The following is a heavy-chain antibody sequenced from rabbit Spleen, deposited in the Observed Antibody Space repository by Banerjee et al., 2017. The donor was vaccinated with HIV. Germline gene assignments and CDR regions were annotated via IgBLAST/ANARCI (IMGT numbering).Heavy chain of an antibody. V-gene: IGHV1S40*01. CDR2: IEGGSSGFT. Sequence: QSLEESGGDLVKPGASLTLTCKASGFDLSSYYDMCWVRQAPGKGLEWIACIEGGSSGFTYLASWAKGRHTISKTSSTTVTLQMTSLTAADTATYFCARDLADVIGWNFGWWGPGTLVTVS. D-gene: IGHD1-1*01. CDR3: ARDLADVIGWNFGW. J-gene: IGHJ4*01. CDR1: GFDLSSYYD.